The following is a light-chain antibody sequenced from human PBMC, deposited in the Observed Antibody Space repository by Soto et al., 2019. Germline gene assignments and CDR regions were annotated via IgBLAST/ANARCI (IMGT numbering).Light chain of an antibody. CDR1: QSVSSD. V-gene: IGKV3-15*01. CDR2: GAS. J-gene: IGKJ2*01. Sequence: VMTQSPATLSVSPGERATLSCRASQSVSSDLAWYQQKPGQAPRLLIYGASTRATGIPARFSGSGSGTEYTLSISSLQSEDFAVYYCQQYNNWPPYTFGQGTKLEIK. CDR3: QQYNNWPPYT.